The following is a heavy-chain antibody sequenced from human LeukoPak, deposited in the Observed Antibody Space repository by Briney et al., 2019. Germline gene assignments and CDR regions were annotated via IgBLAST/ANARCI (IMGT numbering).Heavy chain of an antibody. J-gene: IGHJ5*02. D-gene: IGHD3-10*01. CDR1: GYRFTSSW. V-gene: IGHV5-51*01. CDR2: INPGDSDT. CDR3: ARQPGAGWFDP. Sequence: GESLKISCQASGYRFTSSWIGWARQMPGKGLEWMAIINPGDSDTRYSPSFQGQVTISADKSISTVYLQWGSLKASDTAMYYCARQPGAGWFDPWGQGTLVTVSS.